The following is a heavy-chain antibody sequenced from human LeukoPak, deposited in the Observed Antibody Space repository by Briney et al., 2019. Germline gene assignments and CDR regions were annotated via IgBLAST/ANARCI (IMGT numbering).Heavy chain of an antibody. V-gene: IGHV4-34*01. CDR1: GGSFSGYY. D-gene: IGHD3-10*01. J-gene: IGHJ6*03. Sequence: PSETLSLTCAVYGGSFSGYYWSWIRQPPGKGLEWIGEINHSGSTNYNPSLKSRVTISVDTSKNQFSLKLSSVTAADTAVYYCARLRGVTNIYYYYMDVWGEGTTVTVSS. CDR3: ARLRGVTNIYYYYMDV. CDR2: INHSGST.